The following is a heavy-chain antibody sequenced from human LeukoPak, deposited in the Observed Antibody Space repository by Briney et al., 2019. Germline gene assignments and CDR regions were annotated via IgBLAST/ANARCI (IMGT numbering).Heavy chain of an antibody. CDR1: GYSFTSYW. J-gene: IGHJ4*02. CDR2: IYPGDSET. Sequence: GESLKISCKGSGYSFTSYWIGWVRQMPGKGLEWMGIIYPGDSETRYSPSFQGQVTISADKSISTAYLQWSSLKASDTAMYYCARSRDDYYDSSTIGYWGRGTLVTVSS. V-gene: IGHV5-51*01. D-gene: IGHD3-22*01. CDR3: ARSRDDYYDSSTIGY.